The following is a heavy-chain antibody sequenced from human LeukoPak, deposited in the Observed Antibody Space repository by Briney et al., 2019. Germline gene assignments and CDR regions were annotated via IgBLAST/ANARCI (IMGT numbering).Heavy chain of an antibody. CDR2: IKQDGSEK. V-gene: IGHV3-7*01. CDR3: ARDSVDCRGCAFDL. CDR1: GFTFTTYW. D-gene: IGHD3-10*01. J-gene: IGHJ3*01. Sequence: GGSLRLSCAASGFTFTTYWMSWVRQAPGKGLEWVANIKQDGSEKYYVDSVKGRFTISRDNAKKSLYLQMDSLRGEDTALYYCARDSVDCRGCAFDLWGQGTMVTVSS.